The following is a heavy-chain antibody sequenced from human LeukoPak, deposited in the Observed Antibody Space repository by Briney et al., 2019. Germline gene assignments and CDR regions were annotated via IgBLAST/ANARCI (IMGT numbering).Heavy chain of an antibody. D-gene: IGHD2-15*01. V-gene: IGHV1-58*02. J-gene: IGHJ4*02. CDR3: AREYCSGGSCYSVHDY. CDR2: IVVGSGNT. Sequence: SVKVSCKASGFTFTSSAMQWVRQARGQRLEWIGWIVVGSGNTNYAQKFQERVTITRDMSTSTAYMELSSLRSEDTAVYYCAREYCSGGSCYSVHDYWGQGTLVTVSS. CDR1: GFTFTSSA.